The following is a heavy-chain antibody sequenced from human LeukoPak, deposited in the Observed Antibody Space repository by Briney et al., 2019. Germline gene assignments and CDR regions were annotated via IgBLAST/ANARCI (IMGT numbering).Heavy chain of an antibody. CDR1: GGSISTITYY. CDR2: MYYRGNT. J-gene: IGHJ4*02. D-gene: IGHD3-10*01. Sequence: SETLSLTCTVSGGSISTITYYWGWIRQPPGKGLEWVGHMYYRGNTFYNPSLKSRVTISVDTSKNQFSLKLSSVTAADTAVYYCARVLDYYGSGTRDFDYWGQGTLVTVSS. V-gene: IGHV4-39*07. CDR3: ARVLDYYGSGTRDFDY.